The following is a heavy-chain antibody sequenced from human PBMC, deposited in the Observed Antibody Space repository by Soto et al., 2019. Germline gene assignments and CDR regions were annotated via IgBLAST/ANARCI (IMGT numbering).Heavy chain of an antibody. CDR2: IYWDDDK. J-gene: IGHJ4*02. CDR3: AHSGYYDSSGYYYFDY. V-gene: IGHV2-5*02. CDR1: GFSLSTSGVG. D-gene: IGHD3-22*01. Sequence: QITLKESGPTLVKPTQTLTLTCTFSGFSLSTSGVGVGWIRQPTGKALEWLALIYWDDDKRYSPSLKSRLTITKDTSKNQVVLTMTNMDPVDTATYYCAHSGYYDSSGYYYFDYWGQGTLVTVSS.